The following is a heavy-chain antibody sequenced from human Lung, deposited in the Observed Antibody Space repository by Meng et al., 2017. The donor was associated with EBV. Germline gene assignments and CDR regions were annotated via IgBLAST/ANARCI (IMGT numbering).Heavy chain of an antibody. CDR3: AGGLRYSDY. Sequence: QVQLVESGGGVVKPGGSLRLTCAASGFTFSDYPMTWIRPAPGKGLEWVSYISGSGTTMYYADSVKSRFTISRDSAKNSLYLQMNSLRAEDTAVYYCAGGLRYSDYWGQGTLVTVSS. D-gene: IGHD5-12*01. J-gene: IGHJ4*02. CDR2: ISGSGTTM. CDR1: GFTFSDYP. V-gene: IGHV3-11*01.